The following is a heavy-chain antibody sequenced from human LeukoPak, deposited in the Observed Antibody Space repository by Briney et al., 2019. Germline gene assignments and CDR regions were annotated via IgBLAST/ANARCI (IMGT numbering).Heavy chain of an antibody. J-gene: IGHJ4*02. CDR3: AYGSGSYYFKAGFGY. CDR1: GYTFTSYD. D-gene: IGHD3-10*01. V-gene: IGHV1-8*01. Sequence: ASVKVSCKASGYTFTSYDINWVRQATGQGLEWMGWMNPNSGNTGYAQKFQGRVTMTRNTSISTAYMELSSLRSEDTAVYYCAYGSGSYYFKAGFGYWGQGTLVTVSS. CDR2: MNPNSGNT.